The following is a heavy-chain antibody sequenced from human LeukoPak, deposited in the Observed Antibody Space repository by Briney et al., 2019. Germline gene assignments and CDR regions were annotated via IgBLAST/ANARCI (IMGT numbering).Heavy chain of an antibody. V-gene: IGHV3-53*01. CDR1: GFTVNSNY. CDR3: ARALPDYYYDSSGYYQYYFDY. Sequence: GGSLRLSCAASGFTVNSNYMSWVRQAPGKGLEWVSVIYSGGSTYYADSVKGRFTISRDNSKNTLYLQMNSLRAEDTAVYYCARALPDYYYDSSGYYQYYFDYWGQGTLVTVSS. J-gene: IGHJ4*02. CDR2: IYSGGST. D-gene: IGHD3-22*01.